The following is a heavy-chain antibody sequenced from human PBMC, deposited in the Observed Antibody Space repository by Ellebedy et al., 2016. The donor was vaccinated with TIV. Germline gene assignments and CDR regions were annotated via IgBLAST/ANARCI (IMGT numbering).Heavy chain of an antibody. CDR2: VYPGSADT. CDR1: GYTFNAYH. D-gene: IGHD6-6*01. CDR3: AAFPYLSSSSAY. V-gene: IGHV1-2*02. J-gene: IGHJ4*02. Sequence: ASVKVSCKTSGYTFNAYHIHWVRQAPGQGLEWMGWVYPGSADTIYAQKFQDRVTMTRDTSTTTVYMEVNSLRSDDTAVYYCAAFPYLSSSSAYWGQGTLVTVSS.